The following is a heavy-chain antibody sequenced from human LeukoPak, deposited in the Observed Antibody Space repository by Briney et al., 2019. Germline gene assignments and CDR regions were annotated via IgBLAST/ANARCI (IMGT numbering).Heavy chain of an antibody. CDR1: GGSISSGGYY. CDR3: ARIDGYNRYYFDY. D-gene: IGHD5-24*01. Sequence: SETLSLTCTVSGGSISSGGYYWSWIRQHPGKGLEWIGYIYYSGSTYYSPSLKSRVTISVDTSKNQFSLKLSSVTAADTAVYYCARIDGYNRYYFDYWGQGTLVTVSS. V-gene: IGHV4-31*03. J-gene: IGHJ4*02. CDR2: IYYSGST.